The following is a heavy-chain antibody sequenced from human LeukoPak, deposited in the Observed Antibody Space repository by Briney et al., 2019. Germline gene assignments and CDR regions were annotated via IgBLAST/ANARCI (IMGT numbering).Heavy chain of an antibody. CDR2: ISGSGGST. V-gene: IGHV3-23*01. CDR1: GFTVSSNY. Sequence: GGSLRLSCAASGFTVSSNYMSWVRQAPGKGLEWVSAISGSGGSTYYADSVKGRFTISRDNSKNTLYLQMNSLRAEDTAVYYCAIGRTTVTRFDYWGQETLVTVSS. J-gene: IGHJ4*02. D-gene: IGHD4-17*01. CDR3: AIGRTTVTRFDY.